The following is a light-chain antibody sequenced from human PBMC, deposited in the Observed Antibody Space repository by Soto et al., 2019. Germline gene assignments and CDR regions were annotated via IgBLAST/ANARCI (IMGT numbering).Light chain of an antibody. Sequence: EIVLTQSPGTLSLSPGERATLSCRASLSLSSSYLAWYQQKPGQAPRLLIYGASSRATGIPDRFSGSGSGTDFTLTIRRVEPEDCAVYYCQQYGSSPGTFGQGTKVEIK. V-gene: IGKV3-20*01. J-gene: IGKJ1*01. CDR2: GAS. CDR1: LSLSSSY. CDR3: QQYGSSPGT.